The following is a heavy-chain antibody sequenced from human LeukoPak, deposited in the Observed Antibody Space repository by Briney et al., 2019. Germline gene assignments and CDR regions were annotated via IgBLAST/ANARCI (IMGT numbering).Heavy chain of an antibody. CDR2: FDPEDGET. Sequence: ASVKVSCKVSEYTLTELSMHWVRQAPGKGLEWMGGFDPEDGETIYAQKFQGRVTMTEDTSTDTAYMELSSLRSEDTAVYYCATDLGRATQFYYYYYGMDVWGQGTTVTVSS. CDR1: EYTLTELS. J-gene: IGHJ6*02. CDR3: ATDLGRATQFYYYYYGMDV. D-gene: IGHD1-26*01. V-gene: IGHV1-24*01.